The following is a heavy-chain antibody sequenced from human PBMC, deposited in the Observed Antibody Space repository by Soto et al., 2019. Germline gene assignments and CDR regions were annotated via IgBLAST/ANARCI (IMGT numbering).Heavy chain of an antibody. CDR2: ISGSGGST. CDR1: GFTFSSYA. D-gene: IGHD6-19*01. Sequence: EVQLLESGGGLVQPGGSLRLSCAASGFTFSSYAMSWVRQAPGKGLEWVSAISGSGGSTYYADSVKGRFTISRDNSKNTLYLQMNSLRAEETAVYYCAKDIWPLSSGWTNWGQGTLVTVSS. CDR3: AKDIWPLSSGWTN. J-gene: IGHJ4*02. V-gene: IGHV3-23*01.